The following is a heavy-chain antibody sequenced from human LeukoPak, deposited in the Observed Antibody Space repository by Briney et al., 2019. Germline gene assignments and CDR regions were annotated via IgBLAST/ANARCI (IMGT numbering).Heavy chain of an antibody. V-gene: IGHV3-23*01. J-gene: IGHJ3*02. CDR1: GFTFSSYA. D-gene: IGHD5-18*01. CDR2: ISGSGGST. Sequence: GGSLRFSCAASGFTFSSYAMSWVRQAPGKGLEWVSAISGSGGSTYYADSVKGRFTISRDNSKNTLYLQMNSLRAEDTAVYYCAKDWTKDTAMALDAFDIWGQGTMVTVSS. CDR3: AKDWTKDTAMALDAFDI.